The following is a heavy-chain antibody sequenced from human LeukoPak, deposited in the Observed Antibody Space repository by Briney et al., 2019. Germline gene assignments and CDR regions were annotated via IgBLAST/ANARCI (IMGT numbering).Heavy chain of an antibody. CDR2: TNTDGSIT. CDR3: GRDLGGRGGA. J-gene: IGHJ5*02. CDR1: GFSFSTYW. Sequence: GGSLRLSCAASGFSFSTYWMHWVRQVPGTGPVWVSRTNTDGSITDYADSVKGRFTISRDNAKDTLYLQMNSLRPEDTAVYYCGRDLGGRGGAWGQGTLVTVSS. V-gene: IGHV3-74*01. D-gene: IGHD1-26*01.